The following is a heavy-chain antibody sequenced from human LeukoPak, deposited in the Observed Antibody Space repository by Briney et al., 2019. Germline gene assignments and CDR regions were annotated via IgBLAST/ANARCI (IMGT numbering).Heavy chain of an antibody. Sequence: GRSLRLSCAASGFTFSSYGMHWVRQAAGKGLEWVAVISYDGSNKYYADSVKGRFTISRDNSKNTLYLQMNSLRAEDAAVYYCAREFGHYDILTGYYLGNYFDYWGQGTLVTVSS. CDR3: AREFGHYDILTGYYLGNYFDY. CDR2: ISYDGSNK. CDR1: GFTFSSYG. D-gene: IGHD3-9*01. J-gene: IGHJ4*02. V-gene: IGHV3-30*03.